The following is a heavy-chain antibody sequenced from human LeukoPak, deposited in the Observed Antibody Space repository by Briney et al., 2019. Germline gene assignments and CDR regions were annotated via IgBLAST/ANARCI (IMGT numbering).Heavy chain of an antibody. CDR3: ARERGQYYYDSTGYFRFDY. J-gene: IGHJ4*02. D-gene: IGHD3-22*01. Sequence: ASVKVSCKASGGTFSSYAISWVRQAPGQVLEWMGRIIPILGIANYAQKFQGRVTITADKSTSTAYMELSSLRSEDTAVYYCARERGQYYYDSTGYFRFDYWGQGTLVTVSS. CDR1: GGTFSSYA. CDR2: IIPILGIA. V-gene: IGHV1-69*04.